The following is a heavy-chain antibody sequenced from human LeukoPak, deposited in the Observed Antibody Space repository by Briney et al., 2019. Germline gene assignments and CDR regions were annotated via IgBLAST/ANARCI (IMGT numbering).Heavy chain of an antibody. J-gene: IGHJ4*02. CDR1: GGSISSSSYY. V-gene: IGHV4-39*01. CDR3: ARGFGYYGSGSYPDY. CDR2: IYYSGST. Sequence: SETLSLTCTVSGGSISSSSYYWGWIRQPPGKGLEWIGSIYYSGSTYYNPSLKSRVTMSVDTSENQFSLKLSSVTAADTAAYYCARGFGYYGSGSYPDYWGQGTPVTVSS. D-gene: IGHD3-10*01.